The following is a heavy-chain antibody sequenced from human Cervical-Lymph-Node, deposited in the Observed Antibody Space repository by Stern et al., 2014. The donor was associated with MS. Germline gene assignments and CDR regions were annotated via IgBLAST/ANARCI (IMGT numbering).Heavy chain of an antibody. Sequence: QVQLVQSGAEVKKPGASVKVSCKVSGSALNALSIHWVRQTPEKGLQWMGTFEAEDGETFYAPKFQDRVTMTEDTSGDTAYLELSGLRPDDTALYYCATGHGRRGHDYWGQGTLVTVSS. J-gene: IGHJ4*02. CDR1: GSALNALS. CDR3: ATGHGRRGHDY. CDR2: FEAEDGET. V-gene: IGHV1-24*01.